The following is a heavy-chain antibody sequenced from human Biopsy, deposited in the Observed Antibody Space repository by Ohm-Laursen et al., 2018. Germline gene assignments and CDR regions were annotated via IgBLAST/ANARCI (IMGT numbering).Heavy chain of an antibody. CDR3: ARSPGRDRMDV. V-gene: IGHV3-48*04. D-gene: IGHD1-14*01. J-gene: IGHJ6*02. Sequence: SLRLSCAAIEFTFSGYSMNWVRRAPGRGLEWVSYINVYSNKKYYADSVKGRFIVSRDNDKNSLYLQMNSLRAEDTAVYHCARSPGRDRMDVWGQGTTVIVSS. CDR1: EFTFSGYS. CDR2: INVYSNKK.